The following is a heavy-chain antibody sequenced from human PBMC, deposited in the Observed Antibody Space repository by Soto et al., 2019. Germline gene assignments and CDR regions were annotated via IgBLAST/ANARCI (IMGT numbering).Heavy chain of an antibody. J-gene: IGHJ4*02. D-gene: IGHD3-3*01. CDR2: ISGSGGST. CDR1: GFTFSSYA. V-gene: IGHV3-23*01. Sequence: EVQLLESGGGLVQPGGSLRLSCAASGFTFSSYAMSWVRQAPGKGLEWVSAISGSGGSTYYADSVKGRFTISRDNSKNTLYLQMNSLRAEDTAVYYCAKARVHGDFWSGLFDYWGQGTLVTVSS. CDR3: AKARVHGDFWSGLFDY.